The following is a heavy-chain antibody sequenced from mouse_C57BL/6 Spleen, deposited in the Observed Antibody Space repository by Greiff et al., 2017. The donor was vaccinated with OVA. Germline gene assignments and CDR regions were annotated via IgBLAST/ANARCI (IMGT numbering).Heavy chain of an antibody. Sequence: EVQLQQSGPGMVKPSQSLSLTCTVTGYSITSGYDWHWIRHFPGNKLEWMGYISYSGSTNYNPSLKSRISITHDTSKNHFFLKLNSVTTEDTATYYCARGNYYSNYFDYWGQGTTLTVSS. CDR2: ISYSGST. CDR1: GYSITSGYD. J-gene: IGHJ2*01. D-gene: IGHD2-5*01. V-gene: IGHV3-1*01. CDR3: ARGNYYSNYFDY.